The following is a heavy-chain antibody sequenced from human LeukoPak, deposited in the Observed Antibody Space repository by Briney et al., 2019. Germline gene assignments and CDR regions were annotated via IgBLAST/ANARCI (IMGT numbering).Heavy chain of an antibody. V-gene: IGHV3-23*01. Sequence: PGGSLRLSCAASGLTFSSYGMNWVRQAPGKGLEWVSAISGSGRSTYYADSVKGRFTISRDNSKNSLYLQMNSLRAEDTAVYYCAELGITMIGGVWGKGTTVTISS. CDR2: ISGSGRST. J-gene: IGHJ6*04. CDR1: GLTFSSYG. CDR3: AELGITMIGGV. D-gene: IGHD3-10*02.